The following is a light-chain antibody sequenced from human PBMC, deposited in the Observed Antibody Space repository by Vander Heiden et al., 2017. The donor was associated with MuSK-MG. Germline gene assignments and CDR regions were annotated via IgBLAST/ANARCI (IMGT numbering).Light chain of an antibody. J-gene: IGKJ1*01. Sequence: DIQMTQSPSTLSASVGDRVTITCRASQSISSWLAWYQQKPGKAPKLLIYKASSLESGVPSRFSGSGSGTEFTLTISSLQPDDFATYYCQQDNSYRTFGPGTKVEIK. CDR3: QQDNSYRT. CDR2: KAS. V-gene: IGKV1-5*03. CDR1: QSISSW.